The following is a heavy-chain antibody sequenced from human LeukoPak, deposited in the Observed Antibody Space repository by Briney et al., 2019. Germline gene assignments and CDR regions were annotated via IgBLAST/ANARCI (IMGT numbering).Heavy chain of an antibody. Sequence: SETLSLTCTVSGGSISSYYWSWIRQPPGKGLEWIGYIYYSGSTNYNPSLKSRVTISVDTSKNQFSLKLSSVTAADTAVYYCARGYYYGSGSYDRGFDPWGQGTLVTVSS. J-gene: IGHJ5*02. CDR3: ARGYYYGSGSYDRGFDP. V-gene: IGHV4-59*12. CDR2: IYYSGST. CDR1: GGSISSYY. D-gene: IGHD3-10*01.